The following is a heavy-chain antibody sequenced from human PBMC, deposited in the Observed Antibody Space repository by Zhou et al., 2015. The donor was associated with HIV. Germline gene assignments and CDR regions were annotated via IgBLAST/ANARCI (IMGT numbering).Heavy chain of an antibody. D-gene: IGHD2-2*02. Sequence: QVQLVQSGAEVKKPGSSVKVSCKASGGTFSSYAISWVRQAPGQGLEWMGGIIPIFGTANYAQKFQGRVTITADESTSTAYMELSSLRSEDTAVYYCAREGPGPVVPAAIPNPRPYYYYYGMDVWGQGTTVTVSS. J-gene: IGHJ6*02. CDR2: IIPIFGTA. V-gene: IGHV1-69*01. CDR1: GGTFSSYA. CDR3: AREGPGPVVPAAIPNPRPYYYYYGMDV.